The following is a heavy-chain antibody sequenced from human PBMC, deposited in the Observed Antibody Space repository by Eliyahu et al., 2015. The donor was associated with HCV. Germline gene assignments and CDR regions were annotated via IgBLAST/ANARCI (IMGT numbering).Heavy chain of an antibody. V-gene: IGHV1-2*02. CDR3: ARLYCSSTSCYPWGDY. CDR2: INPNSGGT. CDR1: GYTFTGYY. D-gene: IGHD2-2*01. Sequence: QVQLVQSGAEVKKPGASVKVSCKASGYTFTGYYMHWVRQAPGQGLEWMGWINPNSGGTNYXQKFQGRVTMTRDTSISTAYMELSRLRSDDTAVYYCARLYCSSTSCYPWGDYWGQGTLVTVSS. J-gene: IGHJ4*02.